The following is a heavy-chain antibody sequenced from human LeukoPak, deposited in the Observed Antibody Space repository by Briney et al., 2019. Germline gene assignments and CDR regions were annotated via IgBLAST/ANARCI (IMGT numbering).Heavy chain of an antibody. Sequence: PGGSLRLSCAASGFTFSSYEMNWVRQAPGKGLEWVSYISSSGNNMYYADSVKGRFTIARDNAKNSLYLQMSSLRAEDTAVYYCARESVRFCSGGTCYSRRAFDYWGQGNLVTVSS. CDR3: ARESVRFCSGGTCYSRRAFDY. CDR1: GFTFSSYE. CDR2: ISSSGNNM. V-gene: IGHV3-48*03. D-gene: IGHD2-15*01. J-gene: IGHJ4*02.